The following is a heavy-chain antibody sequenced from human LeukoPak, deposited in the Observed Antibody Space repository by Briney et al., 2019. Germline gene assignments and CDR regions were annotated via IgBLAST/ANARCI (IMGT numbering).Heavy chain of an antibody. CDR3: ARRCSGSSCYGHDAFDI. Sequence: ASVKVSCKASGYTFTSYDINWVRQATGQGLEWMGWMNPNSGNTGYAQKFQGRVTITRNTSISTAYMELSSLRSEDTAVYYCARRCSGSSCYGHDAFDIRGQGTMVTVSS. CDR2: MNPNSGNT. J-gene: IGHJ3*02. D-gene: IGHD2-15*01. V-gene: IGHV1-8*03. CDR1: GYTFTSYD.